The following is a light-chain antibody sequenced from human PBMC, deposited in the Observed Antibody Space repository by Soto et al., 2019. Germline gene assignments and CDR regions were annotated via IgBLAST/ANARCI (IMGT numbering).Light chain of an antibody. J-gene: IGKJ4*01. V-gene: IGKV3-20*01. CDR2: GAS. Sequence: EIVLTQSPGTLSLSPGERATLSCRASQSVTNSYLAWYQQKPGQAPRLLIYGASSRATGIRDRFSGSGSGTDFTLTISRLEPEDFAVYYCQHYGTSRLTFGGGTKVEIK. CDR3: QHYGTSRLT. CDR1: QSVTNSY.